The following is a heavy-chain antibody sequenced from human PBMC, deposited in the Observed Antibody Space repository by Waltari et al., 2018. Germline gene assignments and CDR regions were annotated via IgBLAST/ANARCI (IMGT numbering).Heavy chain of an antibody. Sequence: EVQLVESGGGLVQPGGSLRLSCAASGFSFSDYEMNWVRQAQGKGLEWLSYINGDGTTVYYADSVQGRLTISRDNAKNSLYLQINSLRGEDTAVYYCARDGLSNVGARAIPEGGMDVWGQGTTVTVSS. CDR2: INGDGTTV. D-gene: IGHD6-6*01. CDR3: ARDGLSNVGARAIPEGGMDV. J-gene: IGHJ6*02. CDR1: GFSFSDYE. V-gene: IGHV3-48*03.